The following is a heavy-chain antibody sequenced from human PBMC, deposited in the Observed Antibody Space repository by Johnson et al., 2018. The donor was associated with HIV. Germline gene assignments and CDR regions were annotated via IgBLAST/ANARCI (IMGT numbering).Heavy chain of an antibody. Sequence: VQLVESGGGVVQPGRSLRLSCAASRFTFNSYGMHWVRQAPGKGLEWVSAISGSGGSTYYADSVKGRFTISRDNSKNTLYLQMNSLRVEDTAVYYCASEVRGVLDIWGQGTMVTVSS. CDR1: RFTFNSYG. D-gene: IGHD3-10*01. V-gene: IGHV3-23*04. CDR2: ISGSGGST. J-gene: IGHJ3*02. CDR3: ASEVRGVLDI.